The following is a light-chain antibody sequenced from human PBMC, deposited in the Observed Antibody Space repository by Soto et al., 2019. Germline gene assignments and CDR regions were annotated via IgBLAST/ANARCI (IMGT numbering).Light chain of an antibody. CDR2: EGS. Sequence: QSALTQPASVSGSPGQSITISCTGTSSDLGSYNLVSWYQQHPGKAPKLMIYEGSKRPSGVSNRFSGSKSGNTASLTISGLQAEDEADYYCCSYAGTVVFGGGTKVPS. V-gene: IGLV2-23*01. J-gene: IGLJ2*01. CDR3: CSYAGTVV. CDR1: SSDLGSYNL.